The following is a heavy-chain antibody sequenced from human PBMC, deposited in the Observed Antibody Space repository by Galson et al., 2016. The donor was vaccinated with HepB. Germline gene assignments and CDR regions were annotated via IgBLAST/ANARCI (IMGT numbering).Heavy chain of an antibody. CDR2: ITSRSTAI. D-gene: IGHD6-13*01. Sequence: SLRVSCAASGFTLSSYSMNWVRQTPGKGLEWVSYITSRSTAIYYADSVKGRFTISRDNARNSLYLQMNSLRAEDTAVYYCAREGTGSSSFIYYYYGMDVWGQGTTVTVSS. CDR3: AREGTGSSSFIYYYYGMDV. J-gene: IGHJ6*02. V-gene: IGHV3-48*04. CDR1: GFTLSSYS.